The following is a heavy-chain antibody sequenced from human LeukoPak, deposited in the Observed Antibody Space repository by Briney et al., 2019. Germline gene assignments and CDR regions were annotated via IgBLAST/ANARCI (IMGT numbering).Heavy chain of an antibody. CDR1: GGSISSGGYY. D-gene: IGHD2-8*01. Sequence: NPSETLSLTCAVSGGSISSGGYYWSWVRQPPGKGLEWIGEINHSGSTNYNPSLKSRVTISVDTSKNQFSLKLSSVTAADTAVYYCAISPNPHYYFDYWGQGTLVTVSS. J-gene: IGHJ4*02. CDR2: INHSGST. V-gene: IGHV4-34*01. CDR3: AISPNPHYYFDY.